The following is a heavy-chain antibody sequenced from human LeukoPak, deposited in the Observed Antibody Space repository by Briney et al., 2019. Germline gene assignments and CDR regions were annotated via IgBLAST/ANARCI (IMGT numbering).Heavy chain of an antibody. D-gene: IGHD2-21*02. CDR3: ARWTTCGGDCHILDY. V-gene: IGHV4-30-2*02. J-gene: IGHJ4*02. Sequence: SETLSLTCTVSGGSISSGGYSWSWIRQPPGKGLESIGYIYHSGSTYYNPSLKSRVTISVDRSKNQFSLKLSSVTAADTAVYYCARWTTCGGDCHILDYWGQGTLVTVSS. CDR2: IYHSGST. CDR1: GGSISSGGYS.